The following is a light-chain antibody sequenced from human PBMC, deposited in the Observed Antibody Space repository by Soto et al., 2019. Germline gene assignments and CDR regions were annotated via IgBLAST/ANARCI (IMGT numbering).Light chain of an antibody. Sequence: DIQMTQSPSSLSASVGDRVTITCRASQSVSNYLNWYQQKPGKAPKLLMYDASSLQSGVPSRFSGIGSGTDFTLTISSLQPEDFATYYCQQSYGTPPTFRGGTQVDIK. J-gene: IGKJ4*01. CDR1: QSVSNY. CDR2: DAS. CDR3: QQSYGTPPT. V-gene: IGKV1-39*01.